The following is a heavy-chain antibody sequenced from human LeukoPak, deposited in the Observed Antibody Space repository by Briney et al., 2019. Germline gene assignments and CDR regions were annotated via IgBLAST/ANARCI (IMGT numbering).Heavy chain of an antibody. CDR2: IYSGGST. Sequence: PGGSLRLSSAASGFTVSSNYMSWVRQAPGKGLEWVSVIYSGGSTYYADSVKGRFTISRDNSKNTLYLQMNSLRAEDTAVYYCARKRIMNAFDIWGQGTMVTVSS. D-gene: IGHD3-16*01. J-gene: IGHJ3*02. V-gene: IGHV3-66*01. CDR3: ARKRIMNAFDI. CDR1: GFTVSSNY.